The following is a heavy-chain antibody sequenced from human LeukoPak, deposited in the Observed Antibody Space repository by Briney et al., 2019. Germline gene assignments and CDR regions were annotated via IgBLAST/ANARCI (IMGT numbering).Heavy chain of an antibody. D-gene: IGHD1-7*01. V-gene: IGHV5-51*01. Sequence: PGESLKISCKGSGYSFTNYWIDWVRQMPGKGLEWMGIVYPGDSDTRYSPSFQGQVTISADKSISTAYLQWSSLRASDTAMYYCAISGSIGTISSIDYWGQGTLVTVSS. CDR2: VYPGDSDT. CDR1: GYSFTNYW. J-gene: IGHJ4*02. CDR3: AISGSIGTISSIDY.